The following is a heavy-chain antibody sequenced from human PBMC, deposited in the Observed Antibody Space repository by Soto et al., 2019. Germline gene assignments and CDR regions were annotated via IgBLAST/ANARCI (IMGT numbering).Heavy chain of an antibody. D-gene: IGHD2-2*01. Sequence: EVQLVESGGGLVKPGGSLRLSCAASGFTFSNAWMSWVRQAPGKGLEWVGRIKSKTDGGTTDYAAPVKGRFTISRDDSKNTLYLQLNSLKTEDTAVYYCTTEALTVVPAAAYYYYYYYMDVWGKGTTVTVSS. V-gene: IGHV3-15*01. J-gene: IGHJ6*03. CDR1: GFTFSNAW. CDR2: IKSKTDGGTT. CDR3: TTEALTVVPAAAYYYYYYYMDV.